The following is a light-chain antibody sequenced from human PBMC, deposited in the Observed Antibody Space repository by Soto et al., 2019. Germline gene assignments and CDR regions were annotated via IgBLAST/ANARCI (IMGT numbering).Light chain of an antibody. CDR3: SSYTGGNPSYV. CDR2: EVT. Sequence: QSVLTQPPSASETPGQRVTISCSGTSSDVGGYDYVSWYQQHPGKAPKLMIYEVTIRPSGVSDRFSGSKSGNTASLTVSGLQAEDEADYYCSSYTGGNPSYVFGTGTKLTVL. V-gene: IGLV2-8*01. J-gene: IGLJ1*01. CDR1: SSDVGGYDY.